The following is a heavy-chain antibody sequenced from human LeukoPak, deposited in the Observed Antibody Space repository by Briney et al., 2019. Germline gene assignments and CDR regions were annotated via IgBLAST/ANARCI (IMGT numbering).Heavy chain of an antibody. Sequence: SVKVSCKASGLXFTSSAVQWVRQARGQRLEWIGWIVVGSGNTNYAQKFQERVTITRDMSTSTAYMELSSLRSEDTAVYYCAAAVYDSSGYYVDYWGQGTLVTVSS. CDR3: AAAVYDSSGYYVDY. CDR2: IVVGSGNT. CDR1: GLXFTSSA. V-gene: IGHV1-58*01. J-gene: IGHJ4*02. D-gene: IGHD3-22*01.